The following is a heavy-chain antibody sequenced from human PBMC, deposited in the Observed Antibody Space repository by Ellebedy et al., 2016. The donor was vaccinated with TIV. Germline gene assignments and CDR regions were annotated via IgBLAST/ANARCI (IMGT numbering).Heavy chain of an antibody. CDR1: GYTFTDYY. V-gene: IGHV1-2*04. Sequence: AASVKVSCKASGYTFTDYYIHWPRQAPGQGLEWMGWINPNSGGTKYEQKFQDWVTMTRDTSISTAYMELNRLKSDDTAVYFCSRGLNPVIASDHWGQGTLVTVSS. J-gene: IGHJ4*02. D-gene: IGHD2-21*01. CDR2: INPNSGGT. CDR3: SRGLNPVIASDH.